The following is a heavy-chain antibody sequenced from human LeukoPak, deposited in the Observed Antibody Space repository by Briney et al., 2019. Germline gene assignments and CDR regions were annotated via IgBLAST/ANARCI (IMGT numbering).Heavy chain of an antibody. D-gene: IGHD3-22*01. CDR3: ARGKIMFVGYYDSSVSLDY. CDR2: MNPNRGNT. J-gene: IGHJ4*02. CDR1: GYTFTSYD. V-gene: IGHV1-8*01. Sequence: ASVNVSCKASGYTFTSYDINWVRQATGQGLEGMGWMNPNRGNTGYAQKFQGRVTMTRNTSISTAYMELSSLRSEDTAVYYCARGKIMFVGYYDSSVSLDYWGQGTLVTVSS.